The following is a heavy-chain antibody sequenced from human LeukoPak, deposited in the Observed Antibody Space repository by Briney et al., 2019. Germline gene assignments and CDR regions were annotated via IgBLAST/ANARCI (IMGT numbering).Heavy chain of an antibody. CDR1: GFSVSSNY. CDR2: IYNSGST. V-gene: IGHV3-53*05. CDR3: AGGMVATRS. J-gene: IGHJ5*02. D-gene: IGHD5-12*01. Sequence: GGSLRLSCEASGFSVSSNYMSWVRQAPGRGLEWVSIIYNSGSTYYADSVKGRFTMSRDNSQNTVDLQMNSLRTEDTAVYYCAGGMVATRSWGQGTLVTVSS.